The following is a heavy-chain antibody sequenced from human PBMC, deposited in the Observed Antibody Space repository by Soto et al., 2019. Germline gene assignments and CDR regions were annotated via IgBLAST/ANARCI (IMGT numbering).Heavy chain of an antibody. V-gene: IGHV3-48*01. CDR3: ATSLYHSGPGWGRPVGY. CDR1: GFAFSTYS. Sequence: EVQLVESGGGLVQPGGSLRVSCAASGFAFSTYSFHWVRQAPGKRLEWISYITSSGTTYFADSNKGRFTISRDNAENSLYLQMNSLRAEDTAVYYCATSLYHSGPGWGRPVGYWGQGTLVTVSS. CDR2: ITSSGTT. J-gene: IGHJ4*02. D-gene: IGHD2-8*02.